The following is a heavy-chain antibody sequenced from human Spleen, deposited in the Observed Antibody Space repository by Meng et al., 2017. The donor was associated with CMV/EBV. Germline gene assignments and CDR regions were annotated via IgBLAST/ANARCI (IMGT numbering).Heavy chain of an antibody. CDR2: IIPIFGTA. Sequence: SVKVSCKASGGTFSSYAISWVRQAPGQGLEWMGGIIPIFGTANYAQKFQGRVTITTDESTSTAYMELSSLRSEDTAVYYCARDTRDCSSTSCYIGLYYYYGMDVWGQGTTVTVSS. CDR1: GGTFSSYA. J-gene: IGHJ6*02. CDR3: ARDTRDCSSTSCYIGLYYYYGMDV. D-gene: IGHD2-2*02. V-gene: IGHV1-69*05.